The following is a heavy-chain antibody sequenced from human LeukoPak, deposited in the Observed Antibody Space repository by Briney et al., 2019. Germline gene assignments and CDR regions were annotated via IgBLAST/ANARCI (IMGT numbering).Heavy chain of an antibody. V-gene: IGHV1-2*02. J-gene: IGHJ3*02. CDR3: ARAPYIVVVAADEGRSAFDI. CDR2: INPNSGGT. D-gene: IGHD2-15*01. CDR1: GYTFTGYY. Sequence: ASVKVSCKASGYTFTGYYMHWVRQAPGQGLEWMGWINPNSGGTNYAQKFQGRVTMTRDTSISTAYMELSRLRSDDTAVYYCARAPYIVVVAADEGRSAFDIWGQGTMVTVSS.